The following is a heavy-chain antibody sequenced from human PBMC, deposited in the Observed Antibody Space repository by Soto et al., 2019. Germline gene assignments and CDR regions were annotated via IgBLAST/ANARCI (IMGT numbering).Heavy chain of an antibody. CDR1: GYSFTSYW. J-gene: IGHJ4*02. CDR3: ERDSSSGGIDY. Sequence: GESLKISCKGSGYSFTSYWIGWVRQMPGKGLEWMGIIYPGDSDTRYSPSFQGQVTISADKSISTAYLQWSRLKASDTATYYCERDSSSGGIDYWGQGTLVTVSS. D-gene: IGHD6-6*01. CDR2: IYPGDSDT. V-gene: IGHV5-51*01.